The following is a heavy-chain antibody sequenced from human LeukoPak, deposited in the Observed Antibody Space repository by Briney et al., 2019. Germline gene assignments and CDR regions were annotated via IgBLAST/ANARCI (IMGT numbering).Heavy chain of an antibody. CDR3: ARDSLGYDFWSGYERSDYYYYMDV. CDR1: GGTFSSYA. CDR2: IIPIFGTA. Sequence: SVKVSCKASGGTFSSYAISWVRQAPGQGLEWMGGIIPIFGTANYAQKFQGRVTITTDESTSTAYMELSSLRSEDTAVYYCARDSLGYDFWSGYERSDYYYYMDVWGKGTTVTVSS. D-gene: IGHD3-3*01. V-gene: IGHV1-69*05. J-gene: IGHJ6*03.